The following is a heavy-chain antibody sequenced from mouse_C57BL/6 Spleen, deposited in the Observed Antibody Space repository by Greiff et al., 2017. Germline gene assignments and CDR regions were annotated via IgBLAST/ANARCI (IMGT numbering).Heavy chain of an antibody. CDR2: IFPVIGST. V-gene: IGHV1-9*01. CDR3: ARDAGLAGAMDY. D-gene: IGHD1-1*01. CDR1: GYPFTGYS. J-gene: IGHJ4*01. Sequence: QVQLQQSGAELMKPGASVKLSCKATGYPFTGYSINWVKQSPGHSLEWIGEIFPVIGSTNYNQKFKGKATITADTSSNTAYMQLSSLTTEDTAVYYCARDAGLAGAMDYWGQGTSVTVSS.